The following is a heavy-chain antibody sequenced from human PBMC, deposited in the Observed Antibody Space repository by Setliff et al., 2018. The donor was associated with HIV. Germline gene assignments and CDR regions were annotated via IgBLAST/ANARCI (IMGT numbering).Heavy chain of an antibody. J-gene: IGHJ4*02. V-gene: IGHV4-4*09. CDR2: IHASGKA. D-gene: IGHD2-21*02. CDR3: ATLDPSGGNFLAY. Sequence: PSETLSLTCTVSGDTDFYWSWIRQSPGKRLEWIGYIHASGKANYNPSLKSRVTISLDTSKMQFSLRLTSVTAADTAVYYCATLDPSGGNFLAYWGQGTLVTVSS. CDR1: GDTDFY.